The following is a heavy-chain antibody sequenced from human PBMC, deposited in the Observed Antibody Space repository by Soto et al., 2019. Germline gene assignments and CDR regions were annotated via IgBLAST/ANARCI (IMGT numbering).Heavy chain of an antibody. CDR1: GFTFSSYA. CDR2: ISGSGYST. Sequence: EVQLLESGGGLVQPGGSLRLSCAASGFTFSSYAMRWVRQAPGKGLEWVSAISGSGYSTYYADSVKGRFTISRDNSKXPLYLQMNSLRAEDTAVYYCAKTLYYYDTSGYQWGQGTLVTVSS. J-gene: IGHJ4*02. CDR3: AKTLYYYDTSGYQ. V-gene: IGHV3-23*01. D-gene: IGHD3-22*01.